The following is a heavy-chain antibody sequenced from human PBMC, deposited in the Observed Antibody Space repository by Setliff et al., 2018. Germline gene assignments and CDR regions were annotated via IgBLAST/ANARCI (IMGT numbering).Heavy chain of an antibody. J-gene: IGHJ4*02. V-gene: IGHV1-18*01. D-gene: IGHD5-12*01. CDR2: MSPVYGIA. CDR3: VRGPGPSVVVAIPFDH. Sequence: ASVKVSCKASGYTFTTYAMSWMRQAPGQGLEWMGWMSPVYGIANYARKFQGRVTLTADTSTTTAYLELASLRDDDTAVYYCVRGPGPSVVVAIPFDHWGQGSLVTVSS. CDR1: GYTFTTYA.